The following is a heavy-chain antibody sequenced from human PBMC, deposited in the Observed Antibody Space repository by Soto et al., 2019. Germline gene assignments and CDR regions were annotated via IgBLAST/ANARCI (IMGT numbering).Heavy chain of an antibody. V-gene: IGHV3-23*01. Sequence: PGGSLRLSCAASGFTFSSYAMSWVRQAPGKGLEWVSAISGSGGSTYYADSVKGRFTISRDNSKNTLYLQMNSLRAEDTAVYYCAKGGERYYYGSGSSETYFDYWGQGTLVTGSS. CDR2: ISGSGGST. CDR3: AKGGERYYYGSGSSETYFDY. J-gene: IGHJ4*02. D-gene: IGHD3-10*01. CDR1: GFTFSSYA.